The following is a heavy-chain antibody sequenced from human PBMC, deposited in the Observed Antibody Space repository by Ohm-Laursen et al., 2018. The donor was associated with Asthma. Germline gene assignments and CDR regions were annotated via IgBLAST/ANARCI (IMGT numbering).Heavy chain of an antibody. J-gene: IGHJ3*02. Sequence: TLSLTCTVSGGSISSGNNYWNWVRQRPGKGLEWIGYIYYTGSTYYNPSLKSRLSISLDTSMKHFSLKLSSVTAADTAVYYCARDCGGDCRDAFDIWGQGTLVTVSS. CDR1: GGSISSGNNY. CDR3: ARDCGGDCRDAFDI. V-gene: IGHV4-31*03. D-gene: IGHD2-21*01. CDR2: IYYTGST.